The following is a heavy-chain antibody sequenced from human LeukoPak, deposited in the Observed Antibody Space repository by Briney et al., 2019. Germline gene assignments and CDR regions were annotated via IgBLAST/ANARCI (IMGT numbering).Heavy chain of an antibody. J-gene: IGHJ4*02. V-gene: IGHV3-33*01. D-gene: IGHD3-16*01. CDR3: GGDTPPGGDYYFEY. CDR1: GFSFSTYG. Sequence: GGSLRLSCAASGFSFSTYGMHWVRQAPGKGLEWLALIWHDGSNKYYADSVKGRFTISRDNSKNTLYLQLNNLRAEDTGVYYLGGDTPPGGDYYFEYWGQGTLVTVSS. CDR2: IWHDGSNK.